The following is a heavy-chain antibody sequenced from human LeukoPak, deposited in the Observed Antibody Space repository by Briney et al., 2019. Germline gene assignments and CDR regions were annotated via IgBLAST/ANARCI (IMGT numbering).Heavy chain of an antibody. CDR1: GYTFTSYG. V-gene: IGHV1-69*13. Sequence: ASVKVSCKASGYTFTSYGISWVRQAPGQGLEWMGGIIPIFGTANYAQKFQGRVTITADESTSTAYMELSSLRSEDTAVYYCARDQAYGITMIVWGQGTLVTVSS. J-gene: IGHJ4*02. CDR2: IIPIFGTA. D-gene: IGHD3-22*01. CDR3: ARDQAYGITMIV.